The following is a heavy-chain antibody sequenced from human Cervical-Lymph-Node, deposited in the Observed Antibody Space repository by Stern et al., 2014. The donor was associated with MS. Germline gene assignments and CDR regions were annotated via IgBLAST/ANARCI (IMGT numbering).Heavy chain of an antibody. Sequence: DQLVESGAEVKKPGSSVKVSCKASGGTFNTHPITWVRQAPGQGLEWMGGIIPFLNTANYAQKFQGRITITADKSTGTTYMEISSLRSDDTAVYYCASSLVASGHWGQGTLVTVSS. V-gene: IGHV1-69*06. J-gene: IGHJ4*02. CDR2: IIPFLNTA. D-gene: IGHD2-8*02. CDR1: GGTFNTHP. CDR3: ASSLVASGH.